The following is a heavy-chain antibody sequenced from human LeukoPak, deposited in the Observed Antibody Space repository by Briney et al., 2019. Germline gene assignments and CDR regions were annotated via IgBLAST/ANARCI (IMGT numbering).Heavy chain of an antibody. CDR2: IYPGDSDT. V-gene: IGHV5-51*01. CDR3: AISTAMVIGAFDI. Sequence: GESLKISCKGSGYSFTSYWIGWVRQMPGKGLEWMGIIYPGDSDTRYSPSFQGQVTISADKSISTAYLQWGSLKASDTAMYYCAISTAMVIGAFDIWGQGTMVTVSS. CDR1: GYSFTSYW. D-gene: IGHD5-18*01. J-gene: IGHJ3*02.